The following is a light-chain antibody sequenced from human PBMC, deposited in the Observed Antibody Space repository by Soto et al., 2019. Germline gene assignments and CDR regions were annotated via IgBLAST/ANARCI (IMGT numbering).Light chain of an antibody. Sequence: QSVLTQPPSVSGAPGQRVTISCTGSSSNIGAGYDVHWYQQLPGTAPKLLSYGNSNRPSGVPDRFSGSKSGTSASLAITGLQAEDEGDYYCQSYDSSLSGSIFGGGTNLTVL. CDR1: SSNIGAGYD. V-gene: IGLV1-40*01. CDR2: GNS. CDR3: QSYDSSLSGSI. J-gene: IGLJ2*01.